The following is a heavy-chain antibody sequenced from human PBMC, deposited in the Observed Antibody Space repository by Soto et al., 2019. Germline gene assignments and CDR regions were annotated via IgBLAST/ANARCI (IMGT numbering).Heavy chain of an antibody. CDR3: ARGRVSSGWYRDY. J-gene: IGHJ4*02. V-gene: IGHV4-34*01. D-gene: IGHD6-19*01. CDR2: INHSGST. Sequence: QVQLQQWGAGLLKPSETLSLTCAVYGGSFSGYYWSWIRQPPGKGLEWTGEINHSGSTNYNPSLKSRVTGSVDTSNNHFSLRLSSVTAADTAVYYCARGRVSSGWYRDYWCQGTLVTVSS. CDR1: GGSFSGYY.